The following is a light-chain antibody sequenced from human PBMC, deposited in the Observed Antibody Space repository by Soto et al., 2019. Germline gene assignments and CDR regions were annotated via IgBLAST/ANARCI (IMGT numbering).Light chain of an antibody. CDR3: AVWDDSLPGLMM. CDR2: SDN. CDR1: SSNIGSNT. Sequence: QSVLTQPPSASGTPGQRVTISCSGSSSNIGSNTVNWYQQLPGTAPKLLMYSDNQRPSGVPDRFSGSKSGTSASLAISGLHSEDEADYYCAVWDDSLPGLMMFGGGTNLTVL. J-gene: IGLJ3*02. V-gene: IGLV1-44*01.